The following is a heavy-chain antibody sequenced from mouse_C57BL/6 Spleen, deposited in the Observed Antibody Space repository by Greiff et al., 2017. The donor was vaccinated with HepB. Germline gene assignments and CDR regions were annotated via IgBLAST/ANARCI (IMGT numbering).Heavy chain of an antibody. CDR1: GFNIKNTY. CDR3: ARDGSNYFDY. J-gene: IGHJ2*01. V-gene: IGHV14-3*01. CDR2: IDPANGNT. Sequence: VQLQQSVAELVRPGASVKLSCTASGFNIKNTYMYWVKQRPEQGLEWIGRIDPANGNTKYAPKFQGKATITADTSSNTAYLQLSSLTSEDTASYYCARDGSNYFDYWGQGTTLTVSS.